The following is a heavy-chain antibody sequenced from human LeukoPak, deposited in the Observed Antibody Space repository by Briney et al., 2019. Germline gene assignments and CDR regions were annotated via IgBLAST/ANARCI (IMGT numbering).Heavy chain of an antibody. V-gene: IGHV3-23*01. CDR3: PKESPHWTVSPGD. CDR1: GFTFLAFG. Sequence: GGSLRLSCAASGFTFLAFGMNWLRQAPGEGPEWVSGIDGGGGTTYYADSVKGRFTISRDNSKSMLYLQMNNLRADDPAIYYCPKESPHWTVSPGDWGQGTPVNVSS. J-gene: IGHJ1*01. D-gene: IGHD4-17*01. CDR2: IDGGGGTT.